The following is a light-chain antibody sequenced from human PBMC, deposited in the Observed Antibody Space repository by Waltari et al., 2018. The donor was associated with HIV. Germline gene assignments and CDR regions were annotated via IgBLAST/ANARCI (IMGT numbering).Light chain of an antibody. J-gene: IGKJ1*01. CDR3: QLYGKT. CDR2: GAS. CDR1: RSVDSNY. V-gene: IGKV3-20*01. Sequence: EDVLTQSPGTLSVSPGERATLSCRASRSVDSNYLAWYQQKPGQAPMFLLHGASSRATGIPDRFSGSGSGTDFTLTISRLEPEDFAVYYCQLYGKTFGQGTKVEIK.